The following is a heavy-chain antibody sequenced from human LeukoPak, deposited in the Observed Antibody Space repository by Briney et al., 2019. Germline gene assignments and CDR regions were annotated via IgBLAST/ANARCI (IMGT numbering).Heavy chain of an antibody. D-gene: IGHD2-2*01. J-gene: IGHJ6*02. V-gene: IGHV1-18*01. Sequence: ASVKVSCKASGYTFTSYGISWVRQAPGQGLEWMGWISAYNGNTNYAQKLQGRVTMTTDTSTSTAYMELRSLRPDDTAVYYCAREWGLYCSSTSCYYYYYGMDVWGQGTTVTVSS. CDR3: AREWGLYCSSTSCYYYYYGMDV. CDR2: ISAYNGNT. CDR1: GYTFTSYG.